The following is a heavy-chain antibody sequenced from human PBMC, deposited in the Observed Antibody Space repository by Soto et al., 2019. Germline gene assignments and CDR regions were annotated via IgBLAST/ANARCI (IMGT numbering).Heavy chain of an antibody. CDR3: AHRIVTNNWFDP. V-gene: IGHV2-5*02. D-gene: IGHD3-22*01. CDR1: GFSLSTSGVG. CDR2: IYWADNK. Sequence: QITLKESGPTLVKPTQTLTLSCTFSGFSLSTSGVGVGWIRPPPGKALECLAFIYWADNKRNSPSLKTGLTITPDPSKTQVALTMPTMDTVDTATYYCAHRIVTNNWFDPWGQGTLVTVSS. J-gene: IGHJ5*02.